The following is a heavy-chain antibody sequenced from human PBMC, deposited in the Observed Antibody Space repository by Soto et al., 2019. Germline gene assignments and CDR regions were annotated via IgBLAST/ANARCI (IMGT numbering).Heavy chain of an antibody. CDR1: GFTFTSSA. J-gene: IGHJ4*02. Sequence: GASVKVSCKASGFTFTSSAVQWVRQARGQRLEWIGWIVVGSGNTDYAQKFQERVTITRDMSTSTAYMEPSSLRSEDTAVYYCAAPSYDSSGFDYWGQGTLVTVSS. CDR3: AAPSYDSSGFDY. CDR2: IVVGSGNT. V-gene: IGHV1-58*01. D-gene: IGHD3-22*01.